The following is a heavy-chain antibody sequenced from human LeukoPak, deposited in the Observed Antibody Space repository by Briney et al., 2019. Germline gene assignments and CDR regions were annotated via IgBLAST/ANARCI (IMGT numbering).Heavy chain of an antibody. CDR1: GGSISSSSYY. J-gene: IGHJ3*02. CDR3: ARLIRDVRVVVRSHGAFDI. D-gene: IGHD3-22*01. V-gene: IGHV4-39*01. CDR2: IYYSGST. Sequence: SETLSLTCTVSGGSISSSSYYWGWIRQPPGKGLEWIGSIYYSGSTYYNPSLKSRVTISVDTSKNQFSLKLSSVTAADTAVYYCARLIRDVRVVVRSHGAFDIWGQGTMVTVSS.